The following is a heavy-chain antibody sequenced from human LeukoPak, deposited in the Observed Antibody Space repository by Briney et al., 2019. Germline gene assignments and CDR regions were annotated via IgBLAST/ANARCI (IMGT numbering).Heavy chain of an antibody. J-gene: IGHJ3*02. CDR3: ARGILTAKGAFDI. D-gene: IGHD3-9*01. V-gene: IGHV3-30-3*01. CDR2: ISYDGSNK. CDR1: GFSFSKDW. Sequence: GGSLRLSCAASGFSFSKDWMSWVRQAPGKGLEWVAVISYDGSNKYYADSVKGRFTISRDNSKNTLYLQMNSLRAEDTAVYYCARGILTAKGAFDIWGQGTMVTVSS.